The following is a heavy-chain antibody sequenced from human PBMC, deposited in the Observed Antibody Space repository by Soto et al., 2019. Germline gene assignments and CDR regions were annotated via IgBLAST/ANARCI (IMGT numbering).Heavy chain of an antibody. Sequence: GGSLSLSXTASGFTFDDYTMHWVRHAPGTGLGWDSGGSWYSGSIGYADSVQGRCTISRVNAKNSLYLQMNSLRAADPALSYFEKGDVEIQAGPDYWGQGALVTVSS. V-gene: IGHV3-9*01. CDR1: GFTFDDYT. CDR3: EKGDVEIQAGPDY. J-gene: IGHJ4*02. D-gene: IGHD6-19*01. CDR2: GSWYSGSI.